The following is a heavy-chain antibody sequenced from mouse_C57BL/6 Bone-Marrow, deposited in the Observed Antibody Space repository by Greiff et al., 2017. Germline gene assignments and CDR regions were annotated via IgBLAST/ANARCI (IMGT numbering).Heavy chain of an antibody. CDR2: IDPSDSYT. V-gene: IGHV1-69*01. J-gene: IGHJ3*01. CDR3: AREEITTVVSYYFDY. D-gene: IGHD1-1*01. CDR1: GYTFTSYW. Sequence: QVQLQQPGAELVMPGASVKLSCKASGYTFTSYWMHWVKQRPGQGLEWIGEIDPSDSYTNYNQKFKGKSTLTVDKSSSTAYMQLSSLTSEDSAVYYCAREEITTVVSYYFDYWGQGTLVTVSA.